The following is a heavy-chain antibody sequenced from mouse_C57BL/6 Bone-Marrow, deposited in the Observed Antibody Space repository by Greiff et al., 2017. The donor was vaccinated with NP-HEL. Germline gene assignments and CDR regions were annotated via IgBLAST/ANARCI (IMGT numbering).Heavy chain of an antibody. Sequence: QVHVKQPGAELVKPGASVKLSCKASGYTFTSYWMHWVKQRPGRGLEWIGRIDPNSGGTKYNEKFKSKATLTVDKPSSTAYMQLSSLTSEDSAVYYCARPVVANYYAMDYWGQGTSVTVSS. V-gene: IGHV1-72*01. D-gene: IGHD1-1*01. J-gene: IGHJ4*01. CDR3: ARPVVANYYAMDY. CDR1: GYTFTSYW. CDR2: IDPNSGGT.